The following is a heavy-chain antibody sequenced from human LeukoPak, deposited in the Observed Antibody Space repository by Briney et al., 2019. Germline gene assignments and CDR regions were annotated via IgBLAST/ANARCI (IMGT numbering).Heavy chain of an antibody. Sequence: PGGSLRLSCAASGFTFSSYGMSWVRQAPGKGLVWVSRINSDGSSTSYADSVKGRFTISRDNAKNTLYLQMNSLRAEDTAVYYCARVGSSSWYVDYWGQGTLVAVSS. V-gene: IGHV3-74*01. CDR2: INSDGSST. CDR3: ARVGSSSWYVDY. CDR1: GFTFSSYG. J-gene: IGHJ4*02. D-gene: IGHD6-13*01.